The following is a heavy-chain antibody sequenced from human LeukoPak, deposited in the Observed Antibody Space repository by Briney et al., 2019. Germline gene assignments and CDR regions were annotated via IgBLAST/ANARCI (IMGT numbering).Heavy chain of an antibody. Sequence: PSETLSLTCTVSGGSISSSSYSWGWIRQPPGKGLEWIGSIYYSGSTNYNPSLKSRVTVSVDTSKNQFSLKLSSVTAADTAVYYCARCIHWFDPWGQGTLVTVSS. J-gene: IGHJ5*02. V-gene: IGHV4-39*07. CDR2: IYYSGST. D-gene: IGHD2-21*01. CDR3: ARCIHWFDP. CDR1: GGSISSSSYS.